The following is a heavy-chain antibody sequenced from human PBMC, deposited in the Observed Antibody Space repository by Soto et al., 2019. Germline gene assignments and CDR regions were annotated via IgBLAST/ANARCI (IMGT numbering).Heavy chain of an antibody. J-gene: IGHJ6*02. D-gene: IGHD6-13*01. CDR1: GFTFSSYG. V-gene: IGHV3-30*18. CDR3: AKDPKSGWAAAFYYYGMDV. CDR2: ISYDGSNK. Sequence: GGSLRLSCAASGFTFSSYGMHWVRQAPGKGLEWVAVISYDGSNKYYADSVKGRFTISRDNSKNTLYLQMNSLRAEDTAVYYCAKDPKSGWAAAFYYYGMDVWGQGTTVTVSS.